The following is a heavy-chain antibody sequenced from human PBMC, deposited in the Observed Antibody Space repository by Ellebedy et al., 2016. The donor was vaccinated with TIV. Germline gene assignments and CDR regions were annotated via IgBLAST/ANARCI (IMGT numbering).Heavy chain of an antibody. CDR1: GFTFSSYA. Sequence: PGGSLRLSCAASGFTFSSYAMSWVRQAPGQGLEWVSGFNANGVSIAYADSVKGRFTISRDNSKDTLFLQMNSLRAEDTAVYYCASSRYHYYLGNTIFAYWGQGALVTVSS. CDR2: FNANGVSI. D-gene: IGHD3-10*01. V-gene: IGHV3-23*01. CDR3: ASSRYHYYLGNTIFAY. J-gene: IGHJ4*02.